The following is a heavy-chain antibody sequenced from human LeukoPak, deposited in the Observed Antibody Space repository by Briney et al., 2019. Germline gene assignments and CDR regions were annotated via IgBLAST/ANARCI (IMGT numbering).Heavy chain of an antibody. Sequence: ESGPTLVKPTQTLTLTCTFSSFSLSTSGVGVGWIRQPPGKALEWLALIYWDGDKRYSPSLKSRLTITMDTSKNQVVLSMTNMDPVDTATYSCAHRPPTKTPIHFEFWGQGILVTVSS. CDR2: IYWDGDK. CDR3: AHRPPTKTPIHFEF. D-gene: IGHD1-1*01. J-gene: IGHJ4*02. V-gene: IGHV2-5*02. CDR1: SFSLSTSGVG.